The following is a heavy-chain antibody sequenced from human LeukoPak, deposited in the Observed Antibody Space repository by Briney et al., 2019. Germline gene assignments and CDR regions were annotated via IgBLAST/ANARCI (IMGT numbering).Heavy chain of an antibody. J-gene: IGHJ5*02. CDR1: GFTFSSYT. CDR2: ILSDGGNK. V-gene: IGHV3-30-3*02. Sequence: GGSLRLSCAASGFTFSSYTMNWVRQAPGKGLEWVALILSDGGNKYYADSVRGRFTVSRDNSKNTLYLQMNSLRAEDTAVYYCAKYVWFGELLPWFDPWGQGTLVTVSS. D-gene: IGHD3-10*01. CDR3: AKYVWFGELLPWFDP.